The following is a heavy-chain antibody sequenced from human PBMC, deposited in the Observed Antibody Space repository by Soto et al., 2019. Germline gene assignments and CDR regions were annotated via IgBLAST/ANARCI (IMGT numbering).Heavy chain of an antibody. Sequence: GVSLGLSFSASVVPFSRYGMHWVRRAPGKGLEWVALIWNDGIRKVYVDSVKGRFTISRDNSKNTLYLQMNSLRAEDTAVYYCAKGTYYYDSSGPDAFDIWGQGTMVTVSS. CDR1: VVPFSRYG. CDR2: IWNDGIRK. V-gene: IGHV3-33*06. D-gene: IGHD3-22*01. J-gene: IGHJ3*02. CDR3: AKGTYYYDSSGPDAFDI.